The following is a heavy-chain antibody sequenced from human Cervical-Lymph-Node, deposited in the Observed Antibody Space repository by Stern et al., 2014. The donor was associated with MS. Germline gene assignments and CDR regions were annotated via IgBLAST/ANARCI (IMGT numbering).Heavy chain of an antibody. CDR2: INTFGSN. CDR1: GGSISSYY. V-gene: IGHV4-4*07. Sequence: QLQLQESGPGKVKPSETLSLTCSVSGGSISSYYCSWVRQPAGKGLEWIGRINTFGSNTFNPSLRSRLTMSVDTSKTQFSLKLKSVTAADTAVYYCARGVLGFGEFPYGMDVWGQGTTVTVSS. CDR3: ARGVLGFGEFPYGMDV. J-gene: IGHJ6*02. D-gene: IGHD3-10*01.